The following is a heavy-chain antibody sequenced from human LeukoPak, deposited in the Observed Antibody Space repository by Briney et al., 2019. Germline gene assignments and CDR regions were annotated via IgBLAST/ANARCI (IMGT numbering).Heavy chain of an antibody. D-gene: IGHD3-22*01. V-gene: IGHV4-59*01. CDR2: IYYSGST. Sequence: PSETLSLTCTVSGGSISSYYWSWIRQPPGKGLEWIGYIYYSGSTNYNPSLKSRVTISVDTSKNQFSLKLSSVTAADTAVYYCARGSLYYDSSANMDYWGQGTLVTVSS. J-gene: IGHJ4*02. CDR1: GGSISSYY. CDR3: ARGSLYYDSSANMDY.